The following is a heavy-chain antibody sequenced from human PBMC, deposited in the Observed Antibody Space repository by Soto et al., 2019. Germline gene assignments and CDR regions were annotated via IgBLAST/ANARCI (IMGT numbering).Heavy chain of an antibody. J-gene: IGHJ5*02. Sequence: ASVKVSCKASGYTFTSYGISWVRQAPGQGLEWMGWISAYNGNTNYARKLQGRVTMTTDTSTSTAYMELRSLRSDDTAVYYCARGFGVVISNWFDPWGQGTLVTVSS. CDR3: ARGFGVVISNWFDP. D-gene: IGHD3-3*01. CDR2: ISAYNGNT. V-gene: IGHV1-18*01. CDR1: GYTFTSYG.